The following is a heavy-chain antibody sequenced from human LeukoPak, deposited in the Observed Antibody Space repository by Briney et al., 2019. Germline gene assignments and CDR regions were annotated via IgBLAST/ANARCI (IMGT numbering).Heavy chain of an antibody. CDR1: SGSISSYY. J-gene: IGHJ4*02. CDR2: IYYSGST. CDR3: ARDKGSYYDSSGYYYYFDY. Sequence: SETLSLTCTVSSGSISSYYWSWIRQPPGKGLEWIGYIYYSGSTNYNPSLKSRVTISVDTSKNQFSLKLSSVTAADTAVYYCARDKGSYYDSSGYYYYFDYWGQGTLVTVSS. D-gene: IGHD3-22*01. V-gene: IGHV4-59*01.